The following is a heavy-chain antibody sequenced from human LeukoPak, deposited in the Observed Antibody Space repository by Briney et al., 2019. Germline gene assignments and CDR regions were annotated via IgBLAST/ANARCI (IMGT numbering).Heavy chain of an antibody. Sequence: PGGSLRLSCAASGFTFSSYSMNWVRQAPGKGLEWVSYISSSSSTIYYADSVKGRFTISRDNSKNTLYMQMNSLRAEDTAVYYCAKDLAYCGSDCSGGWGQGTLVTVSS. V-gene: IGHV3-48*01. J-gene: IGHJ4*02. CDR1: GFTFSSYS. CDR3: AKDLAYCGSDCSGG. D-gene: IGHD2-21*02. CDR2: ISSSSSTI.